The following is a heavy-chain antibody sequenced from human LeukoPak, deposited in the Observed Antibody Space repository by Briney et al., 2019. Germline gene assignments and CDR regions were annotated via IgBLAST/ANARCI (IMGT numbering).Heavy chain of an antibody. CDR1: GFSFRSYA. D-gene: IGHD3-9*01. CDR2: ISYDGSNK. J-gene: IGHJ4*02. V-gene: IGHV3-30-3*01. Sequence: GRSLRLSCAASGFSFRSYAMHWVRQAPGKGLEWVAVISYDGSNKYYADSVKGRFTISRDNSKNTLYLQMNSLRAEDTAVYYCARAMYFDWSITDYWGQGTLVTVSS. CDR3: ARAMYFDWSITDY.